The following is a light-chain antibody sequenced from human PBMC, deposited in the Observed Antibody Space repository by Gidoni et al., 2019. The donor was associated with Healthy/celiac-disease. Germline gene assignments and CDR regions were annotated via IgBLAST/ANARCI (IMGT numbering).Light chain of an antibody. Sequence: DIQMTQSPYSLSASVGDRVTITCRASQSISSYLNWYQQKPGKAPKLLIYAASSLQSGVPSMFSGSGSGTDFTLTISSLQPEDFATYYCQQSYSTPRGFTFGPGTKVDIK. CDR3: QQSYSTPRGFT. CDR1: QSISSY. J-gene: IGKJ3*01. V-gene: IGKV1-39*01. CDR2: AAS.